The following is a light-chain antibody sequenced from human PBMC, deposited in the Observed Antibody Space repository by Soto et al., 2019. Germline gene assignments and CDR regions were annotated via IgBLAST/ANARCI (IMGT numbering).Light chain of an antibody. Sequence: DIKMTQSPSTLSASVGDRVTLTCRASQSFSTWLAWYQQKPGKAPKLLIYKASSLESGVPSRFSGSGSGTEFTLTINNLQPDDFATYYCQQYNSFPWTFGQGTKVDIK. J-gene: IGKJ1*01. CDR1: QSFSTW. CDR3: QQYNSFPWT. V-gene: IGKV1-5*03. CDR2: KAS.